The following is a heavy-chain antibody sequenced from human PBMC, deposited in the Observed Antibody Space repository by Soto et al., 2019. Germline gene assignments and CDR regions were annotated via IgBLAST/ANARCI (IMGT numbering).Heavy chain of an antibody. CDR1: GGSFSGYY. CDR2: INHSGST. V-gene: IGHV4-34*01. J-gene: IGHJ5*02. Sequence: TLSLTCAVYGGSFSGYYWSWIRQPPGKGLEWIGEINHSGSTNYNPSLKSRVTISVDTSKNQFSLKLSSVTAADTAVYYCARGRSSGYFVPPWGQGTLVTVSS. D-gene: IGHD3-3*01. CDR3: ARGRSSGYFVPP.